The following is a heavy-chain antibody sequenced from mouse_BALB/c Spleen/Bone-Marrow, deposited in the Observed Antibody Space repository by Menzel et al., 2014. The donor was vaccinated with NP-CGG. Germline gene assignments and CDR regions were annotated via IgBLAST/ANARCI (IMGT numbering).Heavy chain of an antibody. CDR3: ARLGYYGYHDN. Sequence: EVKLQESGGGLVQPGGSLNLACVASGFDFGRYWMSWARQAPGKGLEWIGEINPGSSTISYSPSLKDKFIMSRDNAKNTLYLQMRKVRSEDTALYYCARLGYYGYHDNWGQGTTLTVSS. CDR1: GFDFGRYW. CDR2: INPGSSTI. V-gene: IGHV4-2*02. J-gene: IGHJ2*01. D-gene: IGHD1-2*01.